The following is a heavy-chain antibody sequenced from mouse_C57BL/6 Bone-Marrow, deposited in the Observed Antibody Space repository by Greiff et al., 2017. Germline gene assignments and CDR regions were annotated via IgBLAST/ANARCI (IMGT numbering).Heavy chain of an antibody. D-gene: IGHD1-1*01. Sequence: QVQLKESGPGLVAPSQSLSITCTVSGFSLTSYAISWVRQPPGKGLEWLGVIWTGGGTNYNSALKSRLSISKDNSKSQVFLKMNSLQTDDTARYYCARTSYYYGSSWSYWYFDVWGTGTTVTVSS. CDR3: ARTSYYYGSSWSYWYFDV. V-gene: IGHV2-9-1*01. CDR2: IWTGGGT. CDR1: GFSLTSYA. J-gene: IGHJ1*03.